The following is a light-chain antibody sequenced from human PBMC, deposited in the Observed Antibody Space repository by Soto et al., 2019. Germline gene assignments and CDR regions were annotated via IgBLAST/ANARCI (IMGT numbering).Light chain of an antibody. Sequence: QSALTQPPSVSGSPGQSVAISCTGTSSDVGSNNRVSWYQQPPGTAPKLMIYDVSNRPSGIPDRFSGSKSANTASLTISGLLDEDEDDYYCSSYTTSSTYGFGTGTKLTVL. J-gene: IGLJ1*01. V-gene: IGLV2-18*02. CDR2: DVS. CDR3: SSYTTSSTYG. CDR1: SSDVGSNNR.